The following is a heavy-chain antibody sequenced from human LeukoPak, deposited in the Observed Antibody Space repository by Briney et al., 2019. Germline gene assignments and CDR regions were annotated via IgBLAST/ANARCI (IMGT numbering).Heavy chain of an antibody. CDR2: VKQDGSDT. CDR1: GFTFSTYW. Sequence: GGSLRLSCAASGFTFSTYWMTWVRQAPGKGLEWVANVKQDGSDTYYVDSVKGRFTVSRDSAKNSLYLQMNSLRAEDTAVYYCARDRGHSSTLYWGQGTLVTVSS. CDR3: ARDRGHSSTLY. J-gene: IGHJ4*02. V-gene: IGHV3-7*01. D-gene: IGHD6-13*01.